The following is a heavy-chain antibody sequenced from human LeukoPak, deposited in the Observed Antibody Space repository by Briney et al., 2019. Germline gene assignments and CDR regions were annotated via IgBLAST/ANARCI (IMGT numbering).Heavy chain of an antibody. CDR1: GFTFSTYG. D-gene: IGHD4-17*01. J-gene: IGHJ4*02. CDR3: ARDRGKGAYADY. Sequence: PGRSLRLSCEASGFTFSTYGMHWVRQAPGKGLEWVAVIRFDGNNKYYADSVKGRFTISRDNSKNTLYLQVNSLRAEDTAVYYCARDRGKGAYADYWGQGTLVTVSS. V-gene: IGHV3-30*12. CDR2: IRFDGNNK.